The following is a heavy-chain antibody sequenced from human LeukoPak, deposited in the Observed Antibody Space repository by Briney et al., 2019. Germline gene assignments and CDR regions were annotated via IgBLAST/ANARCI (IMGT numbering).Heavy chain of an antibody. J-gene: IGHJ4*02. CDR1: GYTFTSYG. Sequence: ASVKVSCKASGYTFTSYGISWVRQAPGQGLEWMGRINPNSGGTNYAQKFQGRVTMTRDTSISTAYMELSRLRSDDTAVYYCVREVDTAMVYYFDYWGQGTLVTVSS. CDR2: INPNSGGT. D-gene: IGHD5-18*01. V-gene: IGHV1-2*06. CDR3: VREVDTAMVYYFDY.